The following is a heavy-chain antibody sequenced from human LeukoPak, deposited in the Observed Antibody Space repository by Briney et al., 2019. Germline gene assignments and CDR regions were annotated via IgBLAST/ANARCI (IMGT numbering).Heavy chain of an antibody. J-gene: IGHJ4*02. CDR1: GFTFSSHA. Sequence: GGSLRLSCEASGFTFSSHAMIWVRLAPGRGLEWVSSISDSGTTTHYADSVRGRFTISRDNSKNTLYLQMNSLRAEDTAVYYCAKDDGELFDYWGQGTLVTVSS. V-gene: IGHV3-23*01. CDR2: ISDSGTTT. CDR3: AKDDGELFDY. D-gene: IGHD1-26*01.